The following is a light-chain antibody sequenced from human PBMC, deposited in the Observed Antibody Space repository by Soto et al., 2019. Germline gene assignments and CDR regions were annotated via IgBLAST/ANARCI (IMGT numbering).Light chain of an antibody. V-gene: IGKV3-20*01. Sequence: DIVLTKSPGTLSLSPGERATLSCRASQIISSTYLGWYQQKPGQAPRLLIYGASSRATGIPDRFSGSESGTDFTLTISRLEPEDFAVYYCQHYGTSLYTFGQGTKLEIK. CDR3: QHYGTSLYT. CDR2: GAS. J-gene: IGKJ2*01. CDR1: QIISSTY.